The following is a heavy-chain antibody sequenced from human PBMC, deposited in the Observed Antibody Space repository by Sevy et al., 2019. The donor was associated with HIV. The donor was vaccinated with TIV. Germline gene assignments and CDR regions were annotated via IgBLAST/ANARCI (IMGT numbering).Heavy chain of an antibody. CDR1: GFSFSSYD. V-gene: IGHV3-33*01. CDR2: IRYDGSNK. D-gene: IGHD5-18*01. Sequence: GGSLRLSCAASGFSFSSYDMHWVRQAPGMGLEWVAVIRYDGSNKHYGDSVKGRFTISRDNSKNALYLQMSSLRAEDTAVYYCAREKVDTSMIFVEYYGMDVWGQGNTVTVSS. CDR3: AREKVDTSMIFVEYYGMDV. J-gene: IGHJ6*02.